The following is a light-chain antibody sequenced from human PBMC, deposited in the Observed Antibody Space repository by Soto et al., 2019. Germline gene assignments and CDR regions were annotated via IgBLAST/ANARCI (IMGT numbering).Light chain of an antibody. Sequence: IQMAQSPSTLSASVGDRVTLTCRASQSISSWLAWYQQKPGKAPKLLIYDASSLESGVPSRFSGSGSGTEFTLTISSLQPDDFATYYCQHYNSYSEAFGQGTKVDI. J-gene: IGKJ1*01. V-gene: IGKV1-5*01. CDR2: DAS. CDR3: QHYNSYSEA. CDR1: QSISSW.